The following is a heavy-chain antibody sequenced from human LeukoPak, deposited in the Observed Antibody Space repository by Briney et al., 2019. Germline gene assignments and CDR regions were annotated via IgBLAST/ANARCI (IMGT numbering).Heavy chain of an antibody. J-gene: IGHJ4*02. D-gene: IGHD6-19*01. CDR2: INHSGST. CDR1: GGSFSGYY. CDR3: ARGSTGWHSSIDY. V-gene: IGHV4-34*01. Sequence: SETLSLTCAVYGGSFSGYYWSWIRQPPGKGLEWIGEINHSGSTNYNPSLESRVTISVDTSKNQFSLKLASVTAADTAVYYCARGSTGWHSSIDYWGQGTLVTVSS.